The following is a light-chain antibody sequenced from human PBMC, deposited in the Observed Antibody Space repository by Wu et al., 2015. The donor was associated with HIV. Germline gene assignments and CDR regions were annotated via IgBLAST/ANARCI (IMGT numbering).Light chain of an antibody. CDR2: GAS. CDR3: QQYDGSSYT. CDR1: QRVSSNY. J-gene: IGKJ2*01. V-gene: IGKV3-20*01. Sequence: EVVLTQSPDTLSLSPGERATLSCRASQRVSSNYLAWYQQKFGQAPRLLIYGASSRATGIPDRFSGSGSGTDFTLTISRLEPEDFAVYYCQQYDGSSYTFGQGTKLEIK.